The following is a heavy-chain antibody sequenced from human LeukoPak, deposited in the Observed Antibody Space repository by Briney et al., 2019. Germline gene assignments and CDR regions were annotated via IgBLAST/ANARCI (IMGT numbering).Heavy chain of an antibody. V-gene: IGHV3-30*02. J-gene: IGHJ4*02. CDR1: GFTFSSYG. D-gene: IGHD3-10*01. CDR2: IRYDGSNK. Sequence: PGGSLRLSCAASGFTFSSYGMHWVRQAPGKGLEWVAFIRYDGSNKYYADSVKGRFTISRDNAKNSLYLQMDSLRPEDTALYYCGRGRVNMVRGAIDDWGQGTLVTVSS. CDR3: GRGRVNMVRGAIDD.